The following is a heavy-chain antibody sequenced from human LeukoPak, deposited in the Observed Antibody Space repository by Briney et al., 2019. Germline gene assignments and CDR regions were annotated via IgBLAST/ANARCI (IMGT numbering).Heavy chain of an antibody. CDR3: AKGDSYYDLLTCFDF. CDR2: TSSDLNVK. CDR1: GFTFRNYV. D-gene: IGHD3-9*01. Sequence: GGSLRLSCAASGFTFRNYVIHWVRQAPGKGLEWVAVTSSDLNVKLYADSVKGRFTISRDDSKNVLYLQMNSLRDEDTAVYYCAKGDSYYDLLTCFDFWGPGTLITVSS. V-gene: IGHV3-30*18. J-gene: IGHJ4*02.